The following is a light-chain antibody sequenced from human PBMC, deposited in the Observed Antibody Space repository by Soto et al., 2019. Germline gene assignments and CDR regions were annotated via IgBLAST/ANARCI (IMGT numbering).Light chain of an antibody. CDR2: GAS. CDR1: QSVSSN. J-gene: IGKJ2*02. Sequence: EIVMTQSPTTLSVSPGERATLSCRASQSVSSNLAWYQQKPGQAPRLLIYGASNRATGIPAGFSGSGSGTEFTPTIRSLQSEDFTVSYPQQYNNRLSCTFGQGTKLEIK. V-gene: IGKV3-15*01. CDR3: QQYNNRLSCT.